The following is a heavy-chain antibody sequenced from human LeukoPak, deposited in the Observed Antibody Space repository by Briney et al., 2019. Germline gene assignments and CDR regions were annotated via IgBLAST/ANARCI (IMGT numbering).Heavy chain of an antibody. Sequence: PSETLSLTCAVYGGSFSGYYWSWIRQPPGKGLEWIGEINHSGSTNYNPSLKSRVTISVDKSKNQFSLKLSSVTAADTAVYYCARDYVWGSYRLNAFDIWGQGTMVTVSS. V-gene: IGHV4-34*01. CDR3: ARDYVWGSYRLNAFDI. CDR1: GGSFSGYY. D-gene: IGHD3-16*02. J-gene: IGHJ3*02. CDR2: INHSGST.